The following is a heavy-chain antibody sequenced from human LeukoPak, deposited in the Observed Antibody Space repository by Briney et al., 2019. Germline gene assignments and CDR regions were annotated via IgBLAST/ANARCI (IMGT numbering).Heavy chain of an antibody. V-gene: IGHV3-64*01. Sequence: GGSLRLSCTASGCTFSSYTMHWVRQAPGKGLEYVSGISGNGGGTYYANSVKGRFTISRDNSKNTLYLQMGSLRAEDMAVYYCARAVLGYSSSSDYWGQGTLVTVSS. CDR1: GCTFSSYT. D-gene: IGHD6-6*01. CDR2: ISGNGGGT. CDR3: ARAVLGYSSSSDY. J-gene: IGHJ4*02.